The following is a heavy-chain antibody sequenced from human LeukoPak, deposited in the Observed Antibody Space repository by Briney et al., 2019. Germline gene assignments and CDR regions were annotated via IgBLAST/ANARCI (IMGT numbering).Heavy chain of an antibody. J-gene: IGHJ6*03. CDR3: ARRCNYGSYYYIDV. CDR1: GGSFSNYY. CDR2: INDSGRI. D-gene: IGHD4-17*01. V-gene: IGHV4-34*01. Sequence: SETLSLTCAVSGGSFSNYYWSWVRQPPGKGREWIGEINDSGRINYNPSLMSRVTVSVDTSKNQYSLRLTSVTATNTAVYYCARRCNYGSYYYIDVWGNGATVSVSS.